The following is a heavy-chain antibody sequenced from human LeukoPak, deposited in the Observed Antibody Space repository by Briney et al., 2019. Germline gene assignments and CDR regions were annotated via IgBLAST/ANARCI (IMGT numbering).Heavy chain of an antibody. J-gene: IGHJ4*02. CDR3: AKDRIFMVRGVMAY. CDR1: GFTFSSYG. V-gene: IGHV3-30*02. Sequence: GGSLRLSCAASGFTFSSYGMHWVRQAPGKGLEWVAFIRYDGSNKYYADSVKGRFTISRDNSKNTLYLQMNSLRAEDTAVYYCAKDRIFMVRGVMAYWGQGTLVTVSS. D-gene: IGHD3-10*01. CDR2: IRYDGSNK.